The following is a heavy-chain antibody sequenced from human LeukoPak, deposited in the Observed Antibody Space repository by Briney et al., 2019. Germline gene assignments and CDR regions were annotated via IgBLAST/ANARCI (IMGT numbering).Heavy chain of an antibody. V-gene: IGHV4-4*07. CDR3: ARDLNL. J-gene: IGHJ6*02. CDR1: GGSISNNY. Sequence: SETLSLTCTVSGGSISNNYWGWTRQPAGKGLEWIGRIYNSGTTSNPSLKSRVTMSVDMSKNQFSLKLGSVTAADTAVYYCARDLNLWGQGTTVTVSS. CDR2: IYNSGT. D-gene: IGHD1-14*01.